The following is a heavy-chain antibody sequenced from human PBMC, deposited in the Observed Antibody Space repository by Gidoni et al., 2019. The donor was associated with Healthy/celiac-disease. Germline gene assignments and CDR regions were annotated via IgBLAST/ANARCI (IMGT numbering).Heavy chain of an antibody. Sequence: EVQLVESGGGLVKPGRSLRLSCTASGFTLGDYAMSWFRQAPGKGLEWVGFIRSKAYGGTTEYAASVKGRVTISRDDSKSIAYLQMNSLKTEDTAVYYCTTPRVIDVEPFDYWGQGTLVTVSS. CDR3: TTPRVIDVEPFDY. CDR1: GFTLGDYA. V-gene: IGHV3-49*05. J-gene: IGHJ4*02. D-gene: IGHD3-10*02. CDR2: IRSKAYGGTT.